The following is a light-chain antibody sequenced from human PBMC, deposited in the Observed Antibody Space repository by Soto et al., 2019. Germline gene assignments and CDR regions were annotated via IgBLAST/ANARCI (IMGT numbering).Light chain of an antibody. CDR1: QSISSW. CDR2: DAS. CDR3: QQYNSLPIT. V-gene: IGKV1-5*01. J-gene: IGKJ5*01. Sequence: DIQMTQSPSTLSASVGDRVTITCRASQSISSWLAWYQQKPGKAPKLLIYDASSLESGVPSRFSGSGSGTEFTLTISSLQPDDFATYYYQQYNSLPITFGQGTRLEIK.